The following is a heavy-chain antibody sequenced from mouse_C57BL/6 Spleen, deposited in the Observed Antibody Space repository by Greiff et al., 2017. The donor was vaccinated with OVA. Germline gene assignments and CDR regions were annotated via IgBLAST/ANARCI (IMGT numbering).Heavy chain of an antibody. D-gene: IGHD2-4*01. V-gene: IGHV1-82*01. J-gene: IGHJ2*01. CDR2: IYPGDGDT. Sequence: QVQLQQSGPELVKPGASVKISCKASGYAFSSSWMNWVKQRPGKGLEWIGRIYPGDGDTNYNGKFKGKATLTADKSSSTAYMPLSSLTSEDSAVYFCAREWVYDYGFDYWGQGTTLTVSS. CDR3: AREWVYDYGFDY. CDR1: GYAFSSSW.